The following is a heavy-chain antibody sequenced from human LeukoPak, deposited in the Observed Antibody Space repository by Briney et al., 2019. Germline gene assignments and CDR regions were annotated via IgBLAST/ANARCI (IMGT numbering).Heavy chain of an antibody. CDR2: ISSSGSPI. Sequence: GGSLRLSCTASGFFFSSYSMNWVRQAPGKGLEWLSYISSSGSPIHYADSVKGRFIISRDNAKNSLYLQMNNLTDEDTAVYYCARCISSCFYEEWGQETLVIVSS. CDR1: GFFFSSYS. CDR3: ARCISSCFYEE. V-gene: IGHV3-48*02. D-gene: IGHD3-22*01. J-gene: IGHJ4*02.